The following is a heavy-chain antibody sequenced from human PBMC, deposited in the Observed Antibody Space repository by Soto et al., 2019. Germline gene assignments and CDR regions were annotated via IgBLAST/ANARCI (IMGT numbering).Heavy chain of an antibody. Sequence: ASVKVSCKASGYTFTSYYMHWVRQAPGQGLEWMGIINPSGGSTSYAQKFQGRVTMTRDTSTGTVYMELSSLRSEDTAVYYCARVGSGQPPSGLGMDVWGQGTTVTVSS. D-gene: IGHD3-10*01. CDR3: ARVGSGQPPSGLGMDV. CDR1: GYTFTSYY. CDR2: INPSGGST. J-gene: IGHJ6*02. V-gene: IGHV1-46*01.